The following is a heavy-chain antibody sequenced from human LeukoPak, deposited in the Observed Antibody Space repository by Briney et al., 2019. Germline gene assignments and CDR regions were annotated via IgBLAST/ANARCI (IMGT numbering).Heavy chain of an antibody. D-gene: IGHD6-13*01. J-gene: IGHJ4*02. Sequence: GRSLRLSCAASGFTFRSYAMNWVCQAPGRGLDLVSSLSGSGGDTSYADSVKGRFTISRDNSKNTLYLQMTRLRVEDAAVYYCAKERIAAARPYYFDYWGQGTLVTVSS. CDR2: LSGSGGDT. V-gene: IGHV3-23*01. CDR3: AKERIAAARPYYFDY. CDR1: GFTFRSYA.